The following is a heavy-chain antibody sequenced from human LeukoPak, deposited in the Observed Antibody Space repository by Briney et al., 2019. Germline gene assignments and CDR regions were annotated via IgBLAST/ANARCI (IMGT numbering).Heavy chain of an antibody. CDR3: AREWTYYDSSGNYYGRVCDN. CDR1: GGSFSGYY. Sequence: PSETLSLTCAVSGGSFSGYYWSWIRQPPGKGLEWIGEINHSGSTNYNPSLKSRVTISVDTSKNQFSLKLSSVTAADTAVYYCAREWTYYDSSGNYYGRVCDNGGQGTLVSVSS. V-gene: IGHV4-34*01. J-gene: IGHJ4*02. D-gene: IGHD3-22*01. CDR2: INHSGST.